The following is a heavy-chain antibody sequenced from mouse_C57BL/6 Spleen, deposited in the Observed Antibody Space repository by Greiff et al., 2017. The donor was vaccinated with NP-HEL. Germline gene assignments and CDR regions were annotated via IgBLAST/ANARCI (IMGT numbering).Heavy chain of an antibody. CDR2: ISDGGSYT. CDR1: GFTFSSYA. J-gene: IGHJ1*03. D-gene: IGHD1-1*02. V-gene: IGHV5-4*01. Sequence: EVQGVESGGGLVKPGGSLKLSCAASGFTFSSYAMSWVRQTPEKRLEWVATISDGGSYTYYPDNVKGRFTISRDNAKNNLYLQMSHLKSEDTAMYYCAREHGYGCFDVWGTGTTVTVSS. CDR3: AREHGYGCFDV.